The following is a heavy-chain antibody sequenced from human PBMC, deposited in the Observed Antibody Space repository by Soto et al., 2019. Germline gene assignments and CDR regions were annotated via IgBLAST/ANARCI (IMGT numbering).Heavy chain of an antibody. CDR3: ARGWPLHYYYYMDV. CDR1: GGSISSGGYY. V-gene: IGHV4-31*03. Sequence: QVQLQESGPGLVKPSQTLSLTCTVSGGSISSGGYYWSWIRQHPGKGLEWIGYIYYSGSTYYNPSLKSRVTISVDTSKNQFSLKLSSVTAADTAVYYCARGWPLHYYYYMDVWGKGTTVTVSS. CDR2: IYYSGST. J-gene: IGHJ6*03.